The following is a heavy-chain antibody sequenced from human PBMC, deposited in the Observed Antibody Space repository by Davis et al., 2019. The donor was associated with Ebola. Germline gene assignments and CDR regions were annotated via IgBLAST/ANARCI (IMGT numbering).Heavy chain of an antibody. CDR3: NMDYGADGMDV. D-gene: IGHD4-17*01. Sequence: GESLKISCAASGFTFSSYAMHWVRQAPGKGLEWVAVISYDGSNKYYADSVKGRFTISRDNAKNSLYLQMNSLRAEDTAVYYCNMDYGADGMDVWGQGTTVTVSS. J-gene: IGHJ6*02. V-gene: IGHV3-30-3*01. CDR2: ISYDGSNK. CDR1: GFTFSSYA.